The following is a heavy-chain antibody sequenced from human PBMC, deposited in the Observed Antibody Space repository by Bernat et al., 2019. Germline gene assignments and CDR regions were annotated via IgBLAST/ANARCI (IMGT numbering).Heavy chain of an antibody. CDR3: ARGTSTSAPYMDV. CDR2: ISSSSSYT. CDR1: GFTFSRYS. J-gene: IGHJ6*03. Sequence: VQLVESGGGLVKPGGSLRLSCAASGFTFSRYSMNWVRQAPGKGLDWVSYISSSSSYTNYADSVKGRFTISRDNAKNSLYLQMNSLRAEDTAVYYCARGTSTSAPYMDVWGKGTTVTVSS. V-gene: IGHV3-21*05.